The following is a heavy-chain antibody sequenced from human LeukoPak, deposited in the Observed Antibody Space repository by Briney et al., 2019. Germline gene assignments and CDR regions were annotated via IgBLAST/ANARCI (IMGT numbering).Heavy chain of an antibody. V-gene: IGHV3-23*01. D-gene: IGHD4-11*01. J-gene: IGHJ4*02. CDR2: IGWDDGPT. Sequence: GGSLRLSCAASQFIFSSYTMSWVRQAPGKGLEWVSAIGWDDGPTVYADSVKGRFTISRDNFKSMLYLQMDSLRAEDTAVYYCVKDGTWIFNYNFDYWGQGTLVTVSA. CDR3: VKDGTWIFNYNFDY. CDR1: QFIFSSYT.